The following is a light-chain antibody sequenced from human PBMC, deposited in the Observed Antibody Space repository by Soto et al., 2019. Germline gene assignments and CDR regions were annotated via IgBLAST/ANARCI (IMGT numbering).Light chain of an antibody. CDR3: SSYTSSSTLYV. V-gene: IGLV2-14*01. CDR1: SSDVGGYNY. CDR2: DVS. Sequence: QSVLTQPASASGSPGQSITISCTGTSSDVGGYNYVSWYQQHPGKAPKLMIYDVSNRPSGVSNRFSGSKSGNTASLTIFGLQAEDEADYYCSSYTSSSTLYVFGTGTKVTVL. J-gene: IGLJ1*01.